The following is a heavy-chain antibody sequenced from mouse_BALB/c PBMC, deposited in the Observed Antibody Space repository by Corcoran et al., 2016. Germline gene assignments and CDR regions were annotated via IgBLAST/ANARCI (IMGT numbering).Heavy chain of an antibody. J-gene: IGHJ3*01. CDR1: GFSLSTSGMG. CDR2: IWWDDDK. V-gene: IGHV8-8*01. D-gene: IGHD2-13*01. Sequence: QVTLKESGPGLLKPSQTLSLTCSFSGFSLSTSGMGVGWIRPPSGKGLEWLAHIWWDDDKYYNPSLKSQLTISKETSRNQVFLKITNVDTADTATYYCARRTSYGDSFAYWGQGTLVTVSA. CDR3: ARRTSYGDSFAY.